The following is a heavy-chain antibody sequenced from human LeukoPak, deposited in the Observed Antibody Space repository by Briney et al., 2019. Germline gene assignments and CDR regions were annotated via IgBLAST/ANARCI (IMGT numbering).Heavy chain of an antibody. D-gene: IGHD1-26*01. V-gene: IGHV1-18*01. CDR1: GYTFTSYG. J-gene: IGHJ3*02. CDR2: ISAYNGNT. Sequence: GASVKVSCKASGYTFTSYGISWVRQAPGQGLEWMGWISAYNGNTNYAQKLQGRVTMTTDTSTSTAYMELRSLRSDDTAVYYCARSLGFSGSYTYLDAFDIWGQGTMVTVSS. CDR3: ARSLGFSGSYTYLDAFDI.